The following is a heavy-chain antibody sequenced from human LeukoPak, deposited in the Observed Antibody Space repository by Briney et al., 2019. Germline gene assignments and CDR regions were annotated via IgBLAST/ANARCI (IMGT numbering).Heavy chain of an antibody. CDR3: ARVKEWVGYDSYPNWFDP. CDR2: ISAYNGNT. D-gene: IGHD3-22*01. J-gene: IGHJ5*02. CDR1: GYTFTSYG. V-gene: IGHV1-18*01. Sequence: GASVKVSCKAFGYTFTSYGISWVRQAPGQGLEWMGWISAYNGNTNYAQKLQGRVTMTTDTSTSTAYMELRSLRSDDTAVYYCARVKEWVGYDSYPNWFDPWGQGTLVTVSS.